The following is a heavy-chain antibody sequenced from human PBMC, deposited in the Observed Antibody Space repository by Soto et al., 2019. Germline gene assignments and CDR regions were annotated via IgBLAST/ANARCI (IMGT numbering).Heavy chain of an antibody. CDR2: IWYDGSNK. J-gene: IGHJ2*01. V-gene: IGHV3-33*01. CDR3: ARVVGGATTGWYFDL. D-gene: IGHD1-26*01. CDR1: GFTFSSYG. Sequence: QVPLVESGGGVVQPGRSLRLSCAASGFTFSSYGMHWVRQAPGKGLEWVAVIWYDGSNKYYADSVKGRFTISRDNSKNTLYLQMNSLRAEDTAVYYCARVVGGATTGWYFDLWGRGTLVTVSS.